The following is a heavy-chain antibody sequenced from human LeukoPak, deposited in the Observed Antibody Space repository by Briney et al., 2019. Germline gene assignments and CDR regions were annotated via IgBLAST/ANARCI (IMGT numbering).Heavy chain of an antibody. Sequence: GGSLRPSCAASGFPFSGYTMTWLRQGPGKGLEWVSSLTGAGDTTYYTDSVKGRFTISRDNSKQTVDLQMSSLRVEDTAVYFCAKGGFWTTHNAFDVRGQGTKVTVSS. CDR2: LTGAGDTT. CDR3: AKGGFWTTHNAFDV. J-gene: IGHJ3*01. V-gene: IGHV3-23*01. CDR1: GFPFSGYT. D-gene: IGHD3/OR15-3a*01.